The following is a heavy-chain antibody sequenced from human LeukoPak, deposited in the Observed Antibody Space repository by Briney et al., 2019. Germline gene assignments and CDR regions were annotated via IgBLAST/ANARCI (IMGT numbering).Heavy chain of an antibody. D-gene: IGHD2-15*01. Sequence: SETLSLTCAVSGGSISSSNWWSWVRQPPGKGLEWIGEIYHSGSTNYNPSLKSRVTISVDKSKNQFSLKLSSVTAADTAVYYCARVGGCSGGSCYGIAEYFQHWDQGTLVTVSS. V-gene: IGHV4-4*02. J-gene: IGHJ1*01. CDR2: IYHSGST. CDR3: ARVGGCSGGSCYGIAEYFQH. CDR1: GGSISSSNW.